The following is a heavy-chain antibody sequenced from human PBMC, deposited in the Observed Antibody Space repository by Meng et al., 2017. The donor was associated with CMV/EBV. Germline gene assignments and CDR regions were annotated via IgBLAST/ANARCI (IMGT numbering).Heavy chain of an antibody. CDR1: GITFRNYY. Sequence: GESLKISCVVSGITFRNYYMNWVRQAPGEGLEWVAGINEDGSEKYYVDSLKGRFTTSRDNAKNSLFLQMKNVRAEDTAVYYCATVGDYSLKDWGQGALVTVS. D-gene: IGHD2-21*01. J-gene: IGHJ4*02. CDR2: INEDGSEK. CDR3: ATVGDYSLKD. V-gene: IGHV3-7*01.